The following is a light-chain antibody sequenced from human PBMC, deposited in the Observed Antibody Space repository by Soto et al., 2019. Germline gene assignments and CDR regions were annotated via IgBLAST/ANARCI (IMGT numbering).Light chain of an antibody. J-gene: IGKJ4*01. CDR1: QGINSF. CDR3: QQLERSPST. Sequence: QLTQSPSSLSSSLGDRVSITWRASQGINSFLAWYQQKTGKAPKILIYAASTLQSGVPSRLSGSGSGTDLTLTISRLPPEDFATYYCQQLERSPSTFGGGTKVDIK. CDR2: AAS. V-gene: IGKV1-9*01.